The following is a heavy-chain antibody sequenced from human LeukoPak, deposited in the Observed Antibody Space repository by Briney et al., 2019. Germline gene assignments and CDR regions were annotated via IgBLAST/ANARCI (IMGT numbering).Heavy chain of an antibody. V-gene: IGHV4-59*11. CDR1: GGSINNHY. CDR3: ASRPAGTTWYGVFDY. Sequence: SETPSLTCTVSGGSINNHYWSWIRQPPGKRLEWIGYIFNVGSTNYNPSPRSRVTMSVDTSRDQFSLRLSSVTAEDTATYYCASRPAGTTWYGVFDYWSQGTLVTVSS. CDR2: IFNVGST. J-gene: IGHJ4*02. D-gene: IGHD6-13*01.